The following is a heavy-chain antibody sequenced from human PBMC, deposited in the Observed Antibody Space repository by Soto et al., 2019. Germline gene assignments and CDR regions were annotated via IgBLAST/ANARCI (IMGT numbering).Heavy chain of an antibody. V-gene: IGHV5-51*01. CDR2: IYPGDSDT. Sequence: PGESLKISCKGSGYSFTSYWIGWVRQMPGKGLEWMGIIYPGDSDTRYSPSFQGQVTSSADKSISTAYLQWSSLKASDTAMYYCARHGLGPTTVTTVGSYYYYGMDVWGQGTTVTVSS. CDR1: GYSFTSYW. J-gene: IGHJ6*02. CDR3: ARHGLGPTTVTTVGSYYYYGMDV. D-gene: IGHD4-17*01.